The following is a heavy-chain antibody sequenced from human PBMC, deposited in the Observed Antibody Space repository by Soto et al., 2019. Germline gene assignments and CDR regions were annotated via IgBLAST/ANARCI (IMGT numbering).Heavy chain of an antibody. V-gene: IGHV1-18*01. J-gene: IGHJ6*02. D-gene: IGHD3-22*01. CDR1: GHTLWNFG. CDR2: ISPYNDAT. CDR3: ARLRSSSYHTHYYSGMDV. Sequence: QVQLEQSGVEVKKPGASVKVTCKTSGHTLWNFGISWVRQAPGQGLEWMGWISPYNDATNYAQKFQGRVTMTTDTSTSTAYMELRSLRSDDTAVYYCARLRSSSYHTHYYSGMDVWGQGTTVTVSS.